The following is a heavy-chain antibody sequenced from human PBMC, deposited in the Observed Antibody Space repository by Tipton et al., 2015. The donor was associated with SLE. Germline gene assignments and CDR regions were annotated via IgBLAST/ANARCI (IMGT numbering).Heavy chain of an antibody. Sequence: TLSLTCTVSGYSISSGYYWGWIRQPPGKGLEWIGSIYHSGSTNYNPSLKSRVTISVDTSKNQFSLKLSSVTAADTAVYYCAILVGACPKWGQGTLVTVSS. J-gene: IGHJ1*01. V-gene: IGHV4-38-2*02. CDR1: GYSISSGYY. CDR3: AILVGACPK. CDR2: IYHSGST. D-gene: IGHD1-26*01.